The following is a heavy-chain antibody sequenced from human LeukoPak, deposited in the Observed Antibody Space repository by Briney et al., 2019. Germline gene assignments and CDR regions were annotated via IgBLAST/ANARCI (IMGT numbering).Heavy chain of an antibody. CDR1: GGSISSYY. J-gene: IGHJ5*02. CDR2: IYYSGRT. CDR3: ARRGDSSSWYMVEDWFDP. Sequence: PSETLSLTCTVSGGSISSYYWSWIRQPPGKGLEWIGYIYYSGRTKYNPSLKSRVTISVDTSKNQFSLKLSSVTAADTAVYYCARRGDSSSWYMVEDWFDPWGQGTLVTVSS. V-gene: IGHV4-59*08. D-gene: IGHD6-13*01.